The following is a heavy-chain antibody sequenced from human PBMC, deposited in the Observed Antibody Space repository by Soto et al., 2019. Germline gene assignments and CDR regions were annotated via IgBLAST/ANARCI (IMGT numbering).Heavy chain of an antibody. D-gene: IGHD3-16*01. CDR3: AKELRETGGYYFDC. CDR2: MSDDGSKK. CDR1: GFSFSKYG. Sequence: ESVGGVVQPGRSLRLSCAASGFSFSKYGMHWVRQAPDKGLEWVAEMSDDGSKKYYGDSVKGRFTISRDNSKNTLYLLMDSLRPEDTAMYYCAKELRETGGYYFDCWGQGTLVTVSS. V-gene: IGHV3-30*18. J-gene: IGHJ4*02.